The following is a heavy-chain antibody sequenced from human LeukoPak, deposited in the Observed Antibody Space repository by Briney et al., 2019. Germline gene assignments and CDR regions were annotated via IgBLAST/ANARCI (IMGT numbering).Heavy chain of an antibody. D-gene: IGHD2-2*01. Sequence: ASVKVSCKASGYTFTSYGISWVRQAPGQGLEWMGWISAYNGNTNYAQKLQGRVTMTTDTSTSTAYMELRSLRSDDTAVYYCARDGQDIVVVPAGQYNWFDPWGQGTLVTVSS. CDR2: ISAYNGNT. CDR1: GYTFTSYG. J-gene: IGHJ5*02. CDR3: ARDGQDIVVVPAGQYNWFDP. V-gene: IGHV1-18*01.